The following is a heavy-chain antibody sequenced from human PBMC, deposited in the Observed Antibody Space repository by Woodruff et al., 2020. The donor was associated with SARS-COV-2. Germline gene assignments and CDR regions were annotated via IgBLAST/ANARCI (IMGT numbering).Heavy chain of an antibody. CDR2: TYYRSKIYN. D-gene: IGHD5-12*01. J-gene: IGHJ4*02. V-gene: IGHV6-1*01. CDR3: VRAIDGYCLN. Sequence: LGRTYYRSKIYNQYAVSVKSRITINPDTSKNQFSMQLNSVTPEDTAVYYCVRAIDGYCLNWGQGTLVTVSS.